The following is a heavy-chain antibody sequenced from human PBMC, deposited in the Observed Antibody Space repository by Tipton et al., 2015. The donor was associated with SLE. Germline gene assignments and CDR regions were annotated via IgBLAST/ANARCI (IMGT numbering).Heavy chain of an antibody. J-gene: IGHJ3*02. CDR2: LYAGGST. CDR1: GVSISTSRYY. D-gene: IGHD1-26*01. Sequence: TLSLTCSASGVSISTSRYYWGWIRQSPGQGLGWVGSLYAGGSTYFHPSLKSRASISADASKNHFSLKLNSVTAADTAVYYCARTLGAIAHTVYDAFDIWGQGKMVTVSS. CDR3: ARTLGAIAHTVYDAFDI. V-gene: IGHV4-39*02.